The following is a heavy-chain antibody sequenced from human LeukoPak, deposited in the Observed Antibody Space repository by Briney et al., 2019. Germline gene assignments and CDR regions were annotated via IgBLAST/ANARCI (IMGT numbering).Heavy chain of an antibody. CDR1: GFTFSSYE. Sequence: GGSLRLSCAASGFTFSSYEMNWVRQAPGKGLEWVSYIGSSGSTIYYADSVKGRFTISRDNAKNSLYLQMNSLRAEDTAVYYCARVGYSSSWYGGYFDYWGQGTLVTVSS. CDR3: ARVGYSSSWYGGYFDY. J-gene: IGHJ4*02. V-gene: IGHV3-48*03. D-gene: IGHD6-13*01. CDR2: IGSSGSTI.